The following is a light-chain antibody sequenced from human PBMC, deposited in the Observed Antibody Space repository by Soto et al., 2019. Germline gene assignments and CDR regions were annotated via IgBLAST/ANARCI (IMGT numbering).Light chain of an antibody. V-gene: IGKV3-11*01. Sequence: EIVLTQSPGPLSLSPGERATLSCRASQSVSSSLAWYEQKPGQPPRLLIYDAANRATGIPARLSGSGSGTDFTRTISSLETEDVAVYYCQQRSNWPLVTFGPGTRVDV. CDR1: QSVSSS. J-gene: IGKJ3*01. CDR2: DAA. CDR3: QQRSNWPLVT.